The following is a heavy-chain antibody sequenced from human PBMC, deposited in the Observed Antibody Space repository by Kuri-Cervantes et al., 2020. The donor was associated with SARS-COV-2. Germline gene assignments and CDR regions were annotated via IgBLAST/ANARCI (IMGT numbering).Heavy chain of an antibody. CDR3: ARLLWVLHPLIDS. CDR2: IYYSGST. J-gene: IGHJ4*02. Sequence: GSLRLSCTVSGGSISSSSYYWGWIRQPPGKGLEWIGSIYYSGSTYYNPSLKSRVTISVDTSKNQFSLKLSSVAAADTAIYYCARLLWVLHPLIDSWGRGTLVTVSS. D-gene: IGHD3-3*01. V-gene: IGHV4-39*01. CDR1: GGSISSSSYY.